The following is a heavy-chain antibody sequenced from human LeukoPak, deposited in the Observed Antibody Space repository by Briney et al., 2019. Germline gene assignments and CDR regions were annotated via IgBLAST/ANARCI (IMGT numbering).Heavy chain of an antibody. CDR2: ISAYNGNT. Sequence: ASVTVSCTASGYTFTSYGISWVRQAPGQGLEWMGWISAYNGNTNYAQKLQGRVTMTTDTSTSTAYMELSSLRSEDTAVYYCGWSEGDYYGMDVWGQGTTVTVSS. CDR3: GWSEGDYYGMDV. V-gene: IGHV1-18*01. CDR1: GYTFTSYG. J-gene: IGHJ6*02.